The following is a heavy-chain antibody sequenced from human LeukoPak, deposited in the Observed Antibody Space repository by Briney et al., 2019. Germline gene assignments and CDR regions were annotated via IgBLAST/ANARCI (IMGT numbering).Heavy chain of an antibody. CDR3: ARGGIPDY. D-gene: IGHD2-21*01. Sequence: KSSETLSLTCLVSGGSISGSHWSWIRQPPGKGLEWIGYIHYTGSTDYNPSLRSRVTLSIDMSKNQFSLRLSSVTAADTAVYYCARGGIPDYWGQGILVTVSS. CDR2: IHYTGST. V-gene: IGHV4-59*01. CDR1: GGSISGSH. J-gene: IGHJ4*02.